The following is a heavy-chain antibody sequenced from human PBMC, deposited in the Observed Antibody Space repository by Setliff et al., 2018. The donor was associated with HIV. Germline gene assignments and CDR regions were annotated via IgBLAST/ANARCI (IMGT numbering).Heavy chain of an antibody. V-gene: IGHV4-59*04. CDR3: VNPSGAMGDFDS. J-gene: IGHJ4*02. CDR2: IYHSGGT. CDR1: GVYISNYH. D-gene: IGHD3-16*01. Sequence: PSETLSLTCTISGVYISNYHWGWIRQPPGRGLEWIGNIYHSGGTHYNPSLRSRVTISVDTSKNQFSLQLSSVTAADTAVYYCVNPSGAMGDFDSWGQGTLVTVSS.